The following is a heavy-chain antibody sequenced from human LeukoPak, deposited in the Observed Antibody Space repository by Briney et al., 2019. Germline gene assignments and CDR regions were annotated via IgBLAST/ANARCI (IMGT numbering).Heavy chain of an antibody. D-gene: IGHD6-13*01. J-gene: IGHJ4*02. CDR3: ARDHSSSSFDY. V-gene: IGHV3-7*01. CDR2: IKQDGSEK. CDR1: GFTFSTYW. Sequence: GGSLRLSCAASGFTFSTYWMSWVRQAPGKGLEWVANIKQDGSEKYYVDSVKGRFTISRDNAKNSLYLQMNSLRAEDTAVYYCARDHSSSSFDYWGQGTLVTVSS.